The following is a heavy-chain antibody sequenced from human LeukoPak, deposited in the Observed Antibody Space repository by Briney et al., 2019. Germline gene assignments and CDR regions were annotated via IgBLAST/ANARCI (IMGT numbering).Heavy chain of an antibody. J-gene: IGHJ4*02. D-gene: IGHD6-19*01. CDR2: ISYDGSIK. CDR1: GFTFSSYG. V-gene: IGHV3-30*03. Sequence: SGGSLRLSCAASGFTFSSYGMHWVRQAPGKGLEWVAVISYDGSIKYYPDSVKGRFTISRDNAKNSLYLQMNSLRAEDTAVYYCASIAVAGSVVDYWGQGTLVTVSS. CDR3: ASIAVAGSVVDY.